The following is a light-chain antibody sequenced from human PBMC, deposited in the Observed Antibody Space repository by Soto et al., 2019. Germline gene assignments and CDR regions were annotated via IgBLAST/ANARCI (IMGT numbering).Light chain of an antibody. CDR2: GAP. J-gene: IGKJ1*01. CDR1: QTVSSTY. CDR3: QQYDGSPRT. V-gene: IGKV3-20*01. Sequence: EIVLTQSPGSLSLSPGERATLSCRASQTVSSTYLAWYQQKPGQAPRLLIYGAPNRATGIPYRFTGSGSGTDFTLTISRREPEDFAVYYCQQYDGSPRTFGQGTKVDI.